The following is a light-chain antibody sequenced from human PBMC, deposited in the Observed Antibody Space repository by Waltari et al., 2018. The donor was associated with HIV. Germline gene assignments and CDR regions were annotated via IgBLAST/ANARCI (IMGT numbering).Light chain of an antibody. V-gene: IGKV1-39*01. CDR2: GAS. CDR3: QQSDSFPYT. CDR1: QSITYF. Sequence: DIQMTQSPSPLSASLGGTVVTSCRTSQSITYFLNWYQLKPGKAPALLISGASSLQSGVPSRFVGSGSGTDFTLTIKKLQPGDFATYFCQQSDSFPYTFGPGTKLDI. J-gene: IGKJ2*01.